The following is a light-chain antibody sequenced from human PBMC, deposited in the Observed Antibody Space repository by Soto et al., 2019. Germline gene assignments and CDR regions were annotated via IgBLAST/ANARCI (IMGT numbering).Light chain of an antibody. CDR1: SSDIGAYNY. CDR3: TSYGGRDNLI. J-gene: IGLJ2*01. V-gene: IGLV2-8*01. CDR2: EVN. Sequence: QCALTQPPSASGSPGQSVTISCTGTSSDIGAYNYVSWFQQHPGEAPKLIISEVNKWPSGVPNRFSGSKSGNTASLTVSGLQAEDEADYYCTSYGGRDNLIFGGGTKLTVL.